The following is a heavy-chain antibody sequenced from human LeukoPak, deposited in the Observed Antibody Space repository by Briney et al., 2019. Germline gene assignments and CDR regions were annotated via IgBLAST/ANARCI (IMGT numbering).Heavy chain of an antibody. CDR3: ARDPYRTVTSFDY. Sequence: GGSLRLSCAASGFIFSSYGMHWVRQAPGKGPEWVAFTRYDGSDKYYADSVKGRFTISRDNSKNTLYLQMNSLRAEDTAVYYCARDPYRTVTSFDYWGQGTLVTVSS. D-gene: IGHD4-17*01. CDR1: GFIFSSYG. V-gene: IGHV3-30*02. CDR2: TRYDGSDK. J-gene: IGHJ4*02.